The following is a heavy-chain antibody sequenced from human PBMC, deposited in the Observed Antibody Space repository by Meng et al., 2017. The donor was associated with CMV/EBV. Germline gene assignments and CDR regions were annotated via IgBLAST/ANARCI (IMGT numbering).Heavy chain of an antibody. Sequence: SETLSLTCDVSGGSISSGGYYWSWIRQHPGKGLEWIGYIYYSGSTYYNPSLKSRVTILVDTSKNQFSLKLNSVTAADTAVYYCARAARPTSANKYGCFYYWGQGTLVTVSS. D-gene: IGHD6-6*01. CDR2: IYYSGST. J-gene: IGHJ4*02. CDR1: GGSISSGGYY. CDR3: ARAARPTSANKYGCFYY. V-gene: IGHV4-31*11.